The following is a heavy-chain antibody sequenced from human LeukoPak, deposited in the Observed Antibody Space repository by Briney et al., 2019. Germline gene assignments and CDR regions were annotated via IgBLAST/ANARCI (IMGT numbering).Heavy chain of an antibody. CDR1: ADSLSSGGPY. Sequence: PSQTLSLTCTVSADSLSSGGPYWAWIRQFPGKGLESIGFIHHSGRSRHNPSLKDRVAISVDTSRKQFALKLSSVTAVDKAMYYCARGGNRFGGFYFDYWGQGIQVIVSS. CDR3: ARGGNRFGGFYFDY. J-gene: IGHJ4*02. D-gene: IGHD3-10*01. V-gene: IGHV4-31*03. CDR2: IHHSGRS.